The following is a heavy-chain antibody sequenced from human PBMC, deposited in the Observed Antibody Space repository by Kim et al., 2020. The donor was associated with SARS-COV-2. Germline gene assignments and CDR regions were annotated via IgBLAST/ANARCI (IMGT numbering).Heavy chain of an antibody. CDR3: AKERGSYSLDPHYFDY. CDR1: GFTFSSYG. J-gene: IGHJ4*02. CDR2: IWYDGSNK. Sequence: GGSLRLSCAASGFTFSSYGMHWVRQAPGKGLEWVAVIWYDGSNKYYADSVKGRFTISRDNSKNTLYLQMNSLRAEDTAVYYCAKERGSYSLDPHYFDYWGQGTLVTVSS. D-gene: IGHD1-26*01. V-gene: IGHV3-33*06.